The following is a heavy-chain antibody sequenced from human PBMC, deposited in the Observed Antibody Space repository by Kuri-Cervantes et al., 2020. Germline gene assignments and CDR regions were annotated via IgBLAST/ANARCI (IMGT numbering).Heavy chain of an antibody. CDR1: GYSFTSYW. Sequence: GGSLRLSCKGSGYSFTSYWIGWVRQMPGKGLEWMGIIYPGDSDTRYSPSFQGQVTISVDKSINTAYLQWSSLKASDTAIYYCARSSSRYGNFDLWGRGTLVTVSS. CDR2: IYPGDSDT. D-gene: IGHD6-13*01. J-gene: IGHJ2*01. CDR3: ARSSSRYGNFDL. V-gene: IGHV5-51*01.